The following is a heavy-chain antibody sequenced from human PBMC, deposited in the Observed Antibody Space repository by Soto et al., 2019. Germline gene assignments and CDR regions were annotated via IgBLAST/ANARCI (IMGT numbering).Heavy chain of an antibody. CDR1: GDSISSYY. V-gene: IGHV4-59*08. CDR3: ARSPTVPTFSLYYYYYMDV. CDR2: IYFSGST. J-gene: IGHJ6*03. D-gene: IGHD4-17*01. Sequence: SETLSLTCTVSGDSISSYYWSWIRQPPGKGLEWIGYIYFSGSTNYNPSLKSRVTISVDTSRNQFSLKLSSVTAADTAVYYCARSPTVPTFSLYYYYYMDVWGKGTTVTVSS.